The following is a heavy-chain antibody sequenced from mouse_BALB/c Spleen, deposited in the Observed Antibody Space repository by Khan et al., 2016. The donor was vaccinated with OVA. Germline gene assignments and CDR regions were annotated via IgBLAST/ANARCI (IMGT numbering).Heavy chain of an antibody. CDR3: ARMGRK. V-gene: IGHV14-3*02. CDR2: IDPPNGNP. D-gene: IGHD6-1*01. CDR1: GLNITDTY. J-gene: IGHJ2*01. Sequence: VQLKESGAELVKSGATVKLSCTASGLNITDTYMHWLKPWPEPSLAWIGRIDPPNGNPKYDPKFQGKATITADTSSNTADLQIRSLAAEETAVDCCARMGRKWGEGTTLTVYS.